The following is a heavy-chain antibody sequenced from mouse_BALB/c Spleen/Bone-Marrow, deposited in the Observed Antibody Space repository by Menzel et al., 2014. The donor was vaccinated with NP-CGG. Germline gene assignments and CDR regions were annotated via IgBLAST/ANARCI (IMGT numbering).Heavy chain of an antibody. CDR2: ISDGSSTI. CDR3: ARLDVGGY. V-gene: IGHV5-17*02. CDR1: GFTFSSFG. J-gene: IGHJ2*01. Sequence: EVQVVESGGGLVQPGGSRKLSCAASGFTFSSFGMHWVRQVPEEGLEWVAYISDGSSTIYYADTVKGRFTISRDNPKNTLFLQMTSLRSEDTAMYYCARLDVGGYWGQGTTLTVSS.